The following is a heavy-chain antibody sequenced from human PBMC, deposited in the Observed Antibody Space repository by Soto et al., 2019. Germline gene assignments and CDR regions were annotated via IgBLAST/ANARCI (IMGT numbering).Heavy chain of an antibody. CDR3: TKAQPGPLSLDL. J-gene: IGHJ5*02. Sequence: EVQLVESGGGSFQPGGSLRLSCAASGIVFADCAMHWVRQAPGKGLEWVSGISRDGSTLGYADSVEGRFTISRDNAKNSLYLQMASLRPDDTALYYCTKAQPGPLSLDLWGQGTLVTVS. CDR2: ISRDGSTL. V-gene: IGHV3-9*01. CDR1: GIVFADCA. D-gene: IGHD1-1*01.